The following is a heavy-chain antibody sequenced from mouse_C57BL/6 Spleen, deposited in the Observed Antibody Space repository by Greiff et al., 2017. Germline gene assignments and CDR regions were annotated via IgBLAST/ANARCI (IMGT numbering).Heavy chain of an antibody. D-gene: IGHD1-1*01. CDR3: ARYYYGSGDFDY. J-gene: IGHJ2*01. V-gene: IGHV7-3*01. CDR2: IRNKANGYTT. CDR1: GFTFTDYY. Sequence: EVQVVESGGGLVQPGGSLSLSCAASGFTFTDYYMSWVRQPPGKALEWLGFIRNKANGYTTEYSASVKGRFTISRDNSQSILYLQMNALRAEDSATYYCARYYYGSGDFDYWGQGTTLTVSS.